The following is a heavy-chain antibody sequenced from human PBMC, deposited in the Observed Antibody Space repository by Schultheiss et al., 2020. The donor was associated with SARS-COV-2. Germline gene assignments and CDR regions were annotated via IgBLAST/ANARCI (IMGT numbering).Heavy chain of an antibody. D-gene: IGHD3-10*01. CDR1: GFTFSSYA. V-gene: IGHV3-30*18. CDR3: AKGGRVTAVRKARPTFYYGMAV. J-gene: IGHJ6*02. CDR2: ISYNENDK. Sequence: GGSLRLSCAASGFTFSSYAMSWVRQAPGKGLEWVAVISYNENDKFYADSVKGRFTISRDNSKNTLYLQMNSLRSVDTATYYCAKGGRVTAVRKARPTFYYGMAVWGQGTTVTVSS.